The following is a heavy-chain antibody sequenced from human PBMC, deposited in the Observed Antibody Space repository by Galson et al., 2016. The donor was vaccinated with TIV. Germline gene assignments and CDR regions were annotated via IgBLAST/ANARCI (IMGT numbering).Heavy chain of an antibody. Sequence: SLRLSCADSVFPFSGFSMNWVRQTPGKGLEWVAFISSTSSYTYYADSVRGRFTISRDNANNIVSLQMSSLRVEDTAVYYCARDPFFGSGSYYSVLWYFDYWGQGTQVTVAS. D-gene: IGHD3-10*01. CDR2: ISSTSSYT. CDR3: ARDPFFGSGSYYSVLWYFDY. CDR1: VFPFSGFS. V-gene: IGHV3-21*01. J-gene: IGHJ4*02.